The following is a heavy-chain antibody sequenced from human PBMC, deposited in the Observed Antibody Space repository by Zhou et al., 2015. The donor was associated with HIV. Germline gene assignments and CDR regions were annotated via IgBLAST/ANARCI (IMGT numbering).Heavy chain of an antibody. J-gene: IGHJ4*02. CDR3: ARDLVTQNTVAGDIQPFDY. Sequence: QVQLVQSGAEVRKPGSSVKVSCKASGGTFSSYAISWVRQAPGQGPEWMGGVIPIFGTTSYAQKFQGRVTITADESTSTAYMDLSSLRSEDTAMYFCARDLVTQNTVAGDIQPFDYWGQGTLVTVSS. D-gene: IGHD6-19*01. V-gene: IGHV1-69*01. CDR1: GGTFSSYA. CDR2: VIPIFGTT.